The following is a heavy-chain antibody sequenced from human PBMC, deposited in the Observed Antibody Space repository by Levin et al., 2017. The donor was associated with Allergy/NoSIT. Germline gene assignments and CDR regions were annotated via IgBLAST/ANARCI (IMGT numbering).Heavy chain of an antibody. CDR1: GFTFSSYA. J-gene: IGHJ4*02. Sequence: GESLKISCAASGFTFSSYAMSWVRQAPGKGLEWVSAISGSGGSTYYADSVKGRFTISRDNSKNTLYLQMNSLRAEDTAVYYCAKDAGGSYYDYWGQGTLVTVSS. CDR3: AKDAGGSYYDY. CDR2: ISGSGGST. D-gene: IGHD1-26*01. V-gene: IGHV3-23*01.